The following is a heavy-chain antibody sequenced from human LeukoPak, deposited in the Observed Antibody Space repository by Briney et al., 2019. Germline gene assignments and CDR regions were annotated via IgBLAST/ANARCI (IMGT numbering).Heavy chain of an antibody. CDR1: GGSISSYY. D-gene: IGHD4-11*01. V-gene: IGHV4-59*01. J-gene: IGHJ4*02. CDR2: IYYSGST. CDR3: ARDVGYDYSKYGDY. Sequence: ASETLSLTCTVSGGSISSYYWSWIRQPPGKGLEWIGYIYYSGSTNYNPSLKSRVTISVDTSKNQFSLKLSSVTAADTAVYYCARDVGYDYSKYGDYWGQGTLVTVSS.